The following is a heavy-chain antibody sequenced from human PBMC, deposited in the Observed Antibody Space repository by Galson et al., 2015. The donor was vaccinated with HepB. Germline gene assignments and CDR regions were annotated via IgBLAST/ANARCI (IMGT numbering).Heavy chain of an antibody. CDR2: IYYSGST. J-gene: IGHJ4*02. CDR1: GGSISTYY. CDR3: ARSWGGLRAFDY. V-gene: IGHV4-59*01. Sequence: ETLSLTCTVSGGSISTYYWSWIRQPPGKGLEWIGYIYYSGSTNYSPSLKSRATISVDTSKNQFSLKLSSVTAADTAVYYCARSWGGLRAFDYWGQGTLVTV. D-gene: IGHD5-12*01.